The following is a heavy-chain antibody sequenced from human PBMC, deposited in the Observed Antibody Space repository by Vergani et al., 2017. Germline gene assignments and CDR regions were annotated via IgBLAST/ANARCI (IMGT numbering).Heavy chain of an antibody. D-gene: IGHD2-8*01. CDR1: GSTFSSYA. Sequence: EVQLVESGGGLVQPGGSLRLSCAASGSTFSSYAMNWVRQARGKGLEGVSYISRSSSTIYYADSVKGRFTISRDNAKNSLHLQMNNLRAEDTAVYYCARQSRDVFCTNGVCPLGYWGQGALVTVSS. CDR3: ARQSRDVFCTNGVCPLGY. V-gene: IGHV3-48*01. J-gene: IGHJ4*02. CDR2: ISRSSSTI.